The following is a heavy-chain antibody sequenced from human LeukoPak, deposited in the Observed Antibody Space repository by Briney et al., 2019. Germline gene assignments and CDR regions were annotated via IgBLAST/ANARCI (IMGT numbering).Heavy chain of an antibody. V-gene: IGHV4-34*01. CDR2: INHSGST. CDR3: ARGADCSGGSCLYYFDY. CDR1: GGSFSGYY. Sequence: SETLSLTCAVYGGSFSGYYWSWIRQPPGKGLEWIGEINHSGSTNYNPSLKSRVTISVDTSKNQFSLKLSSVTAADTAVYYCARGADCSGGSCLYYFDYWGQGTPVTVSS. D-gene: IGHD2-15*01. J-gene: IGHJ4*02.